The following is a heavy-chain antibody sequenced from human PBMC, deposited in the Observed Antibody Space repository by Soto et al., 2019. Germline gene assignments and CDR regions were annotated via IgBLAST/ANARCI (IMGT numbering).Heavy chain of an antibody. CDR1: GGSISSSSYY. Sequence: PSETLSLTCTVSGGSISSSSYYWGWIRQPPGKGLEWIGSIYYSGSTYYNPSLKSRVTISVDTSKNQFSLKLSSVTAADTAVYYCARPWLNYYDHRMDVWGQGTTVTVSS. J-gene: IGHJ6*02. D-gene: IGHD5-12*01. CDR2: IYYSGST. V-gene: IGHV4-39*01. CDR3: ARPWLNYYDHRMDV.